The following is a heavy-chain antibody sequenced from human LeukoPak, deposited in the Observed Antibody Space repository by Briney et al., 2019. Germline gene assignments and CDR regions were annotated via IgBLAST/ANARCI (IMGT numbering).Heavy chain of an antibody. CDR2: VYDSGST. Sequence: SETLSLTCTVSGGSISDSYWSWVRQPPGKGLEWIGHVYDSGSTTHNPSLKSRVAISLDTSKNQFSLKLSSVTAADTAVYYCARQGDGYNYYYGMDVWGQGTTVIVPS. CDR1: GGSISDSY. V-gene: IGHV4-59*08. D-gene: IGHD5-24*01. CDR3: ARQGDGYNYYYGMDV. J-gene: IGHJ6*02.